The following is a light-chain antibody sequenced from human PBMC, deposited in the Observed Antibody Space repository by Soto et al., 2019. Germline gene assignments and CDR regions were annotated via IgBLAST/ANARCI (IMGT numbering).Light chain of an antibody. J-gene: IGLJ3*02. Sequence: QSALTQPASVSGSPGQSSTISCTGTSSDIGGYNYVSWYQQHPGKAPKLIIYEVSNRPSGISNRFSASKSGNTASLTISGLQAEDEADYYCCSYTSSSTRVFGGGTKLTVL. CDR2: EVS. V-gene: IGLV2-14*01. CDR3: CSYTSSSTRV. CDR1: SSDIGGYNY.